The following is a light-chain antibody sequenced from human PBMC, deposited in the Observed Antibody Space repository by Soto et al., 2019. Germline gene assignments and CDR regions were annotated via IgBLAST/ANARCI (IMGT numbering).Light chain of an antibody. CDR2: AAS. CDR3: QQLNGYPS. V-gene: IGKV1-9*01. Sequence: DIPLTQSPSFLSASVGDRVTITCRASQGISNYLAWYQQKPGKAPNLLISAASTLQRGVPSRFSGSGSGTEFTLTISSLQPEDFATYYCQQLNGYPSFGQGTRLEIK. CDR1: QGISNY. J-gene: IGKJ5*01.